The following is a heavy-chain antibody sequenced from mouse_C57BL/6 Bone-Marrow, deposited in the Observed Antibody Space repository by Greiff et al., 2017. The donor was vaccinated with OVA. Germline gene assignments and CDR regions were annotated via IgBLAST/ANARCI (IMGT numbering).Heavy chain of an antibody. CDR3: ARWLLLDY. CDR1: GFTFSSYA. V-gene: IGHV5-4*01. Sequence: EVHLVESGGGLVKPGGSLKLSCAASGFTFSSYAMSWVRQTPEKRLEWVATISDGGSYTYYPANVKGRFTISRDNAKNNLYLQMSHLKSEDTARYYCARWLLLDYWGQGTTLTVSS. J-gene: IGHJ2*01. CDR2: ISDGGSYT. D-gene: IGHD2-3*01.